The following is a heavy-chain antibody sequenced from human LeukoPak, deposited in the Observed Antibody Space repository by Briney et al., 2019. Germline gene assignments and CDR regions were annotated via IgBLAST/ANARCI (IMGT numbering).Heavy chain of an antibody. Sequence: SETLSLTCTVSGGSISSYYWSWIRQPPGKGLEWVGYIYYSGSTNYNPSLKSRVTISVDTSKNQFSLKLSSVTAADTAVYYCARVVNFDWLLLDYWGQGTLVTVSS. CDR3: ARVVNFDWLLLDY. V-gene: IGHV4-59*01. J-gene: IGHJ4*02. CDR1: GGSISSYY. CDR2: IYYSGST. D-gene: IGHD3-9*01.